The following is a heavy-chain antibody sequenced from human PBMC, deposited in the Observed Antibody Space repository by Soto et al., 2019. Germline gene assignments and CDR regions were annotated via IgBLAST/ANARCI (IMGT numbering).Heavy chain of an antibody. CDR1: GLTFGSYG. Sequence: EVQLVESGGGLVQPGGSLRPPFEAFGLTFGSYGLNGVRQPPGKGLGWVSRINIDGSSATYADSVKGRFTISRDNAKNTLYLQMNSLRVEDTAVYYCTRDPGTGYYDSSGYYYDWGQGTLVTVSS. D-gene: IGHD3-22*01. V-gene: IGHV3-74*01. J-gene: IGHJ4*02. CDR2: INIDGSSA. CDR3: TRDPGTGYYDSSGYYYD.